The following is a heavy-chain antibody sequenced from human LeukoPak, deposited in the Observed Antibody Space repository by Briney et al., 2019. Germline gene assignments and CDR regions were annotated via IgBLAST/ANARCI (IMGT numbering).Heavy chain of an antibody. CDR1: GFMFSSNW. CDR3: AKEGRSLQTY. Sequence: GGSLRLSCAASGFMFSSNWMSWVRLAPGKGLEWVTNIKEDGTETYYVDSVKGRFTISRDNAKNSLYLQMNSLRVEDTAVYYCAKEGRSLQTYWGQGTLVTVSS. CDR2: IKEDGTET. J-gene: IGHJ4*02. D-gene: IGHD5-24*01. V-gene: IGHV3-7*03.